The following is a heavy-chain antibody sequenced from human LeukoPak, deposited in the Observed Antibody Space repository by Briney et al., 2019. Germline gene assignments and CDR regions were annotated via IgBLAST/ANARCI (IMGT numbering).Heavy chain of an antibody. CDR1: GFTVSSNY. CDR2: IYSGGST. J-gene: IGHJ3*02. V-gene: IGHV3-66*02. Sequence: RAGGSLRLSCAASGFTVSSNYMSWVRQAPGKGLEWVSVIYSGGSTYYADSVKGRFTISRDNCKNTLYLQMNSLRAEDTAVYYCARGYCSSINCYAFDIWGQGTMVTVSS. D-gene: IGHD2-2*01. CDR3: ARGYCSSINCYAFDI.